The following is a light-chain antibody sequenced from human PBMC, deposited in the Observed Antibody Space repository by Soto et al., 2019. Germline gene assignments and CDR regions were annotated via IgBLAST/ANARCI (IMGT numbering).Light chain of an antibody. CDR3: QQYNNWPYT. J-gene: IGKJ2*01. V-gene: IGKV3-15*01. CDR2: AAS. Sequence: ERVMTQSPATLSVSPGERATLSCRADQSVNSHFAWYQQKPGQAPRLLIYAASARTSGLPGRFSGSGSGTEFTLTISSLQPEDFAVYYCQQYNNWPYTFGQGTKLEIK. CDR1: QSVNSH.